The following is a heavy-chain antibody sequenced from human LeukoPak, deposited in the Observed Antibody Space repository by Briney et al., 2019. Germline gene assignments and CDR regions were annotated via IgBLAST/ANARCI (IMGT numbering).Heavy chain of an antibody. V-gene: IGHV3-21*01. CDR3: AREAYGDYDYIDY. D-gene: IGHD4-17*01. CDR2: ISSSSSYI. CDR1: GFTFSSYS. J-gene: IGHJ4*02. Sequence: GGSLRLSCAASGFTFSSYSMNWVRQAPGKGLEWVSSISSSSSYIYYADSVKGRFTISRDNAKNSLYLQMNSLRAEDTAVYYCAREAYGDYDYIDYWGQGTLVTVSS.